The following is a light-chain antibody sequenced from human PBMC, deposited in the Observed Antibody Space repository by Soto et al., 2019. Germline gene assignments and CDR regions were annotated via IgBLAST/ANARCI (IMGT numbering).Light chain of an antibody. Sequence: IQNTQGPPSLSAYVGDRVTITCRASQGIRNDLGWYQQKPGKAPKRLIYAASSLQSGVPSRFSGSGSGTEFTLTISSLQPDDFATYYCQQYNSLWTFGQGTKVDI. V-gene: IGKV1-17*01. CDR1: QGIRND. CDR2: AAS. J-gene: IGKJ1*01. CDR3: QQYNSLWT.